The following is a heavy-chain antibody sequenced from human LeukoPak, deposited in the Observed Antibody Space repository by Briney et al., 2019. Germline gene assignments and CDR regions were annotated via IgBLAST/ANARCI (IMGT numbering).Heavy chain of an antibody. CDR3: ATTMVRRRNYYFDY. Sequence: SETLSLTCSVSGGSISSYYWSWLRQPPGKGLEWLGYVFFSGSTDYNPSLKSRATVSVDTSKNEFSLRLNSVTAADTAVYYCATTMVRRRNYYFDYWGQGTLVTVSS. D-gene: IGHD3-10*01. CDR1: GGSISSYY. V-gene: IGHV4-59*03. CDR2: VFFSGST. J-gene: IGHJ4*02.